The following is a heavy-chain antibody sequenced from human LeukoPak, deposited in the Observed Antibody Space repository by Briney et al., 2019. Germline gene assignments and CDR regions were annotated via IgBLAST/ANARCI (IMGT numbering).Heavy chain of an antibody. CDR1: GDTFSSYA. Sequence: SVKVSCRASGDTFSSYAISWVRQAPGQGLEWMGGIIPIFGTANYAQKFQGRVTITADESTSTAYMELSSPRSEDTAVYYSASTSAAKYQLPNGGIDVWGQGTTVTVSS. CDR2: IIPIFGTA. D-gene: IGHD2-2*01. J-gene: IGHJ6*02. CDR3: ASTSAAKYQLPNGGIDV. V-gene: IGHV1-69*13.